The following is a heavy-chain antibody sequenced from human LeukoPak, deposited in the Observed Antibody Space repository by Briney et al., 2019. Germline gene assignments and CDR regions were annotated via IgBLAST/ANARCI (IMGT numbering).Heavy chain of an antibody. D-gene: IGHD6-13*01. Sequence: ASVKVSCKASGYTFTGYYMHWVRQAPGQGLEWMGWINPNSGGTNYAQKFQGRVTMTRDTSISTAYMELSRLRSDDTAVYYCARVKEVSSSWYPNYYYYYYMGVWGKGTTVTVSS. J-gene: IGHJ6*03. V-gene: IGHV1-2*02. CDR2: INPNSGGT. CDR3: ARVKEVSSSWYPNYYYYYYMGV. CDR1: GYTFTGYY.